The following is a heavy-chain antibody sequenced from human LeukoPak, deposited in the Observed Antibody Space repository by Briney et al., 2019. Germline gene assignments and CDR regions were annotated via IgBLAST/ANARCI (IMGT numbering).Heavy chain of an antibody. J-gene: IGHJ3*02. CDR1: GFIFTNYF. Sequence: GGSLRLSCAASGFIFTNYFMSWVRQAPGKGLEWVASIKHDGSGKYYVDSVRGRFTISRDNAKNSLYLQMNSLRAEDTAVYYCAREYCRGGSCYFAFDIWGQGTMVTVSS. D-gene: IGHD2-15*01. V-gene: IGHV3-7*01. CDR3: AREYCRGGSCYFAFDI. CDR2: IKHDGSGK.